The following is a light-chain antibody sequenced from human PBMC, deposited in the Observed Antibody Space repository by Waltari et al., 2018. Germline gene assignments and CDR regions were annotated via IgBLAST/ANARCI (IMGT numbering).Light chain of an antibody. CDR3: STYSGTSTGV. CDR1: NSDVDAYTY. CDR2: EVS. Sequence: QSALTQPASVSGSPGQSITITCTGTNSDVDAYTYVSSYQQHQGKVPKLMIYEVSNRPSGVSHRFSGSKSGNTASLTISGLRAEDEGDYYCSTYSGTSTGVFGGGTKLTVL. V-gene: IGLV2-14*01. J-gene: IGLJ3*02.